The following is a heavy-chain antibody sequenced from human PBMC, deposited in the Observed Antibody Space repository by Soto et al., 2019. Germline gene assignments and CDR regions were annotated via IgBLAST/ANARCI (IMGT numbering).Heavy chain of an antibody. V-gene: IGHV3-74*01. Sequence: GGSLRLSCAASGFTFSSYWMHWVRQAPGKGLVWVSRINSDGSSTSYADSVKGRFTISRDNAKNTLYLQMNSLRAEDTAVYYCARNIVLMVGYYYYYMDVWGKGTTVTVSS. J-gene: IGHJ6*03. CDR3: ARNIVLMVGYYYYYMDV. D-gene: IGHD2-8*01. CDR2: INSDGSST. CDR1: GFTFSSYW.